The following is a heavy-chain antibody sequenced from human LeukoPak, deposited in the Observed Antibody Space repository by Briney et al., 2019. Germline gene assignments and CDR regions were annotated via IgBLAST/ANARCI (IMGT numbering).Heavy chain of an antibody. CDR3: SRESGPFCPFGY. V-gene: IGHV4/OR15-8*02. Sequence: PSETLSLTCGVSGGSISGTNWWSWVRQPPRQGLEGIGEISLAGQTNYNPSLNGRVTMSLDKSSNQLSLHLTSVTAADTATYFCSRESGPFCPFGYWGQGTLVIVSS. J-gene: IGHJ4*02. CDR1: GGSISGTNW. D-gene: IGHD1-26*01. CDR2: ISLAGQT.